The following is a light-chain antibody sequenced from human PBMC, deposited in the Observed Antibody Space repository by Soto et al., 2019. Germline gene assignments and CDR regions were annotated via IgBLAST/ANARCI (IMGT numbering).Light chain of an antibody. CDR3: QQYYSYPIT. J-gene: IGKJ5*01. V-gene: IGKV1-8*01. CDR1: QGISSY. CDR2: AAS. Sequence: AIRMTQSPSPLSSSTGDRVAITCRAGQGISSYLAWYQQKPGKAPKLLIYAASTLQSGVPSRFSGSGSGTDFTLTISCLQSEDFATYYCQQYYSYPITFGQGTRLEI.